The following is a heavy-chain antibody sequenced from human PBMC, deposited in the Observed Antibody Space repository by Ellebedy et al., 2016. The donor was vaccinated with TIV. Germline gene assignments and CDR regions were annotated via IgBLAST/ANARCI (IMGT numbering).Heavy chain of an antibody. D-gene: IGHD1-14*01. CDR3: AKSPSRKPGLVDS. CDR2: ITESGGNT. J-gene: IGHJ4*02. Sequence: GESLKISCAASGLTFSSHAISWVRQAPGKGLEWVSSITESGGNTYYADSVKGRFTISRDNSKDTLFLQMNSLRADDTAVYYCAKSPSRKPGLVDSWGQGTLVTVSS. V-gene: IGHV3-23*01. CDR1: GLTFSSHA.